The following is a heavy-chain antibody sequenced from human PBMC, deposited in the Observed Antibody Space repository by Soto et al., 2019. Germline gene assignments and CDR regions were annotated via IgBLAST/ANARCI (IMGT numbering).Heavy chain of an antibody. V-gene: IGHV3-23*01. D-gene: IGHD6-19*01. CDR1: GFTFSNNA. J-gene: IGHJ6*02. Sequence: EVQLLESGGGLAQPGGSLRLSCAASGFTFSNNAMNGVRQAPGKGLEWVSGISGTGYGTYYADSVKCRFTMSRDSSNNTLYLHMNSLRGEDTAIYYCAKARQAQSHYYYGMDVWGQGTPVTVSS. CDR3: AKARQAQSHYYYGMDV. CDR2: ISGTGYGT.